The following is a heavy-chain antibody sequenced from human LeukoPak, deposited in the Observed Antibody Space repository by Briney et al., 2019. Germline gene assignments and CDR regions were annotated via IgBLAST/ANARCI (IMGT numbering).Heavy chain of an antibody. CDR1: GDSINSSSYY. D-gene: IGHD6-13*01. J-gene: IGHJ3*02. Sequence: ETLSLTCTVSGDSINSSSYYWGWIRQPPGKGLEWVSYISLSTGIIYYADSVKGRFTISRDNAKNSLYLQVNSLRAEDTAVYYCAREPVYTSSWGAFDIWGQGTMVTVSS. CDR3: AREPVYTSSWGAFDI. V-gene: IGHV3-48*01. CDR2: ISLSTGII.